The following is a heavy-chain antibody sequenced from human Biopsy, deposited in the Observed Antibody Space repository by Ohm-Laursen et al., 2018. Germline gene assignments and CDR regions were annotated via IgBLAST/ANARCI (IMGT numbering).Heavy chain of an antibody. Sequence: TLSLTCIVSSGLISNYYWSWIRQPAGKGLEWIGRLYTSGDTNYNPSLKSRVSVSEDTSKNQFSLRLTSVTAADTAVHYCARGPKRLTGTSYFEDWGRGILVTVSS. CDR2: LYTSGDT. D-gene: IGHD1-7*01. CDR3: ARGPKRLTGTSYFED. J-gene: IGHJ4*02. CDR1: SGLISNYY. V-gene: IGHV4-4*07.